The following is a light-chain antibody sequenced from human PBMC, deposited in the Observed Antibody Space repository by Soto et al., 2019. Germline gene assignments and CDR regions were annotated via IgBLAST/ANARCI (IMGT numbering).Light chain of an antibody. CDR2: GAS. CDR3: QRHGAT. CDR1: QSVSTN. J-gene: IGKJ1*01. Sequence: ETVMTQSASALSVSVGERVTLSCRASQSVSTNLAWYQQRPGQAPRLLIHGASTRATGVPDRISGSGSGTEFTLTISGLEPEDSAAYYCQRHGATLGQGTKVDIK. V-gene: IGKV3-15*01.